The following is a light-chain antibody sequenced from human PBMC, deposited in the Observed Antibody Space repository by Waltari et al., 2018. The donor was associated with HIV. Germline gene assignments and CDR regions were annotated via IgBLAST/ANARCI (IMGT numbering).Light chain of an antibody. J-gene: IGLJ2*01. CDR1: TSDIGDYDY. Sequence: QSALTQPASVSGSLGQSITVSCTGTTSDIGDYDYVSWYQQLPDKAPTLIIYEVSNRPSGVSHRFSGSKSGHTASLTISGLQSDDESTYFCSSYTAANTILFGGGTKLTVL. CDR3: SSYTAANTIL. CDR2: EVS. V-gene: IGLV2-14*01.